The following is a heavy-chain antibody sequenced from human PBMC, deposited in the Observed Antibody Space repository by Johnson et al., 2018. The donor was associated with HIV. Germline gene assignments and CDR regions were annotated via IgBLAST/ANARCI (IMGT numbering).Heavy chain of an antibody. CDR1: GFTFSNAW. CDR2: IKSKTDGGTT. CDR3: ALRGLLHDAFDI. J-gene: IGHJ3*02. D-gene: IGHD4-23*01. V-gene: IGHV3-15*01. Sequence: DVQLVESGGGLVKPGGSLRLSCAASGFTFSNAWMSWVRQAPGKGLEWVGRIKSKTDGGTTDYAAPVTGRFTISGDNSKNTLYLQMNSLGAEATAVYYCALRGLLHDAFDIWGQGTMVTVSS.